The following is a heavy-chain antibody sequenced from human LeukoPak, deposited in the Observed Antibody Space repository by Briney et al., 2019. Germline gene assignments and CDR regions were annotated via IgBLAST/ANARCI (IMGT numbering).Heavy chain of an antibody. CDR3: AREWGQWLSDAFDI. Sequence: PSETLSLTCTVSGGSISSYYWSWIRQPPGKGLEWIGYIYYSGSTNYNPSLKSRVTISVDTSKNQFSLKLSSVTAADTAVYYCAREWGQWLSDAFDIWGQGTMVTVSS. D-gene: IGHD6-19*01. CDR1: GGSISSYY. V-gene: IGHV4-59*01. J-gene: IGHJ3*02. CDR2: IYYSGST.